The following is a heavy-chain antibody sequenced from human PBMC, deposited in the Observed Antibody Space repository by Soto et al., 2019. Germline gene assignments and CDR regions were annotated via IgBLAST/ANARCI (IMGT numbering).Heavy chain of an antibody. CDR2: IFYSGST. J-gene: IGHJ4*02. V-gene: IGHV4-59*13. Sequence: SETLSLTCTVSGGSIRSYYWTWIRQPPGKGLEWLGYIFYSGSTFYNPSLKSRVTISIHTSKGQFSLQLTSVTAADTAVYYCARGAADTAMVDSWGQGTLVTVS. CDR1: GGSIRSYY. D-gene: IGHD5-18*01. CDR3: ARGAADTAMVDS.